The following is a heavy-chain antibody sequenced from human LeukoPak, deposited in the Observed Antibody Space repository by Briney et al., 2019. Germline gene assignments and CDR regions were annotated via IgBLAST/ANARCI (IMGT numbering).Heavy chain of an antibody. CDR2: INPNSGGT. V-gene: IGHV1-2*02. CDR1: GYTFTGYY. J-gene: IGHJ6*02. D-gene: IGHD5-12*01. CDR3: ARGYGGYYYYYGMDV. Sequence: GASVKVSCKASGYTFTGYYTHWVRQAPGQGLEWMGWINPNSGGTNYAQKFQGRVTMTRDTSISTAYMELSRLRSDDTAVYYCARGYGGYYYYYGMDVWGQGTTATVSS.